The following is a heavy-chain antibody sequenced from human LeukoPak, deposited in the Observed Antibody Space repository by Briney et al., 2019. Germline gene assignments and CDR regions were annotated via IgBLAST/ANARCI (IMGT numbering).Heavy chain of an antibody. V-gene: IGHV4-34*01. CDR3: ARNSVAGTKIDY. J-gene: IGHJ4*02. Sequence: PSETLSLTCAVYGGSFSGYYWSWIRQPPGKGLEWIGEINHSGSTNYTPSLKSRVTISVDTSKNQFSLKLSSVTAADTAVYYCARNSVAGTKIDYWGQGTLVTVSS. CDR2: INHSGST. CDR1: GGSFSGYY. D-gene: IGHD6-19*01.